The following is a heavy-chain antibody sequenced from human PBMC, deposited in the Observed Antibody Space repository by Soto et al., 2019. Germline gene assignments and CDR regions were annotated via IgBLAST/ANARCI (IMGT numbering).Heavy chain of an antibody. D-gene: IGHD6-19*01. Sequence: PSDTLSLTCSVSGGSISSYYWSWIRQPPGKGLEWIGYIYYSGSTNYNPSLKSRVTISVDTSKNQFSLKLSSVTAADTAVYYCARTGIAVAGDIYYFDYWGQGTLVTVSS. CDR2: IYYSGST. CDR3: ARTGIAVAGDIYYFDY. CDR1: GGSISSYY. V-gene: IGHV4-59*01. J-gene: IGHJ4*02.